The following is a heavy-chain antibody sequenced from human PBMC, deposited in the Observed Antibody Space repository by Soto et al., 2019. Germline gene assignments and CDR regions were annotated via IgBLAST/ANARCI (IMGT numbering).Heavy chain of an antibody. CDR1: GGTFSSYA. Sequence: GASVKVSCKASGGTFSSYAISWVRQAPGQGLEWMGGIIPIFGTANYAQKFQGRVTITADESTSTAYMELSSLRSEDTAVYYCARRASDIVVVVAATPPLYFQHWGQGTLVTVSS. D-gene: IGHD2-15*01. J-gene: IGHJ1*01. CDR2: IIPIFGTA. CDR3: ARRASDIVVVVAATPPLYFQH. V-gene: IGHV1-69*13.